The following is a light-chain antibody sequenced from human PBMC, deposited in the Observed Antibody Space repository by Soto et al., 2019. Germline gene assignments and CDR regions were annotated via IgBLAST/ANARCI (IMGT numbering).Light chain of an antibody. V-gene: IGKV1-5*01. CDR3: QQYHSYWT. J-gene: IGKJ1*01. CDR2: DAS. Sequence: DFQMTQSPSTLSASVGDRVTITCRASQNIRSRLAWFQQKPGKAPKLLIYDASSLESGVPQRFSGCGSGTEFTLTVSSLQTHDFSTYYCQQYHSYWTFGQGTKVE. CDR1: QNIRSR.